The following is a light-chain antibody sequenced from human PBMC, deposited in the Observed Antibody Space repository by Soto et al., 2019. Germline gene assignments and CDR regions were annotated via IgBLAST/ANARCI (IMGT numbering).Light chain of an antibody. Sequence: EIVLTQSPATLSLSPGERATLSCRASLYVDTYLAWYQQKPGQAPRLLIYDASNRATGIPARFSGTGSGTDFTLTISSLEPEDFAICYCQQRGRWPITFGQGTRLEIK. CDR1: LYVDTY. V-gene: IGKV3-11*01. CDR3: QQRGRWPIT. CDR2: DAS. J-gene: IGKJ5*01.